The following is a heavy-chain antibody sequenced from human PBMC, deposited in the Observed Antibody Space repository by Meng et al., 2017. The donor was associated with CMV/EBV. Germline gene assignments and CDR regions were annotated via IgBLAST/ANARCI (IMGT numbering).Heavy chain of an antibody. J-gene: IGHJ4*02. CDR2: IIPIFGTA. D-gene: IGHD5-12*01. Sequence: SGGTFSSYAIGWGRQAPGQGLEWMGGIIPIFGTANYAQKFQSRVTITADKSTSTAYMELSSLRSEDTAVYYCARGRAEYSGYDEFDYWGQGTLVTVSS. V-gene: IGHV1-69*06. CDR3: ARGRAEYSGYDEFDY. CDR1: GGTFSSYA.